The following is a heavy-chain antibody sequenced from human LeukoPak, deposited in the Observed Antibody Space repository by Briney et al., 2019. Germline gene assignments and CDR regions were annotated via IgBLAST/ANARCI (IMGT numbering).Heavy chain of an antibody. V-gene: IGHV1-18*01. CDR1: GYTCTSGG. Sequence: ASVKVSCKASGYTCTSGGISWLRQAPGQGREWMGWISAYNCNTNYAQKLQGRVTMTTDTSTSTAYMELRSLRSDATAVYSCARDRSGATTPDYWGQRTLVTVSS. CDR2: ISAYNCNT. J-gene: IGHJ4*02. D-gene: IGHD1-1*01. CDR3: ARDRSGATTPDY.